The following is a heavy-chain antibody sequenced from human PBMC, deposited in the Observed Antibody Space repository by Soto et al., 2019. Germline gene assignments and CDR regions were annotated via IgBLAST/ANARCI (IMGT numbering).Heavy chain of an antibody. J-gene: IGHJ4*02. CDR3: AKRATTVPTPGNYFDC. V-gene: IGHV3-23*01. D-gene: IGHD2-15*01. CDR1: GFSFSDYS. Sequence: GGSLRLSCVASGFSFSDYSMTWVRQGPGRGLEWVATLTPTGTTFYADSVKGRFTISRDNNRNTLSLQMYNLRAEDTARYYCAKRATTVPTPGNYFDCWGQGTLVTVSS. CDR2: LTPTGTT.